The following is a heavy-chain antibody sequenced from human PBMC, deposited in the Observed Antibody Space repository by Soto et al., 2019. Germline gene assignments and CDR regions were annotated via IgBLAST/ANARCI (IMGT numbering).Heavy chain of an antibody. J-gene: IGHJ4*02. CDR3: ASGTTGAPQWDLDY. V-gene: IGHV3-74*01. D-gene: IGHD1-26*01. CDR2: INSDGSST. Sequence: PGGSLRLSCAASGFTFSSYWMHWVRQAPGKGLVWVSRINSDGSSTSYADSVKGRFTISRDNAKNTLYLQMNSLRAEDTAVYYCASGTTGAPQWDLDYWGQGTLVTVSS. CDR1: GFTFSSYW.